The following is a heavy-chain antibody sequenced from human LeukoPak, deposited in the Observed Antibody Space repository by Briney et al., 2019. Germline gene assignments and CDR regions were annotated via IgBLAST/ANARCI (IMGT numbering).Heavy chain of an antibody. V-gene: IGHV3-7*01. CDR2: IKQDGSEK. CDR3: ARQRGQWRPYYFDY. CDR1: GFTFSSYW. J-gene: IGHJ4*02. D-gene: IGHD6-19*01. Sequence: GGSLRLSCAASGFTFSSYWMSWVRQAPGKGLEWVANIKQDGSEKYYVDSVKGRFTISRDNAKNSLYLQMNSLRAEDTAVYYCARQRGQWRPYYFDYWGQGTLVTVSS.